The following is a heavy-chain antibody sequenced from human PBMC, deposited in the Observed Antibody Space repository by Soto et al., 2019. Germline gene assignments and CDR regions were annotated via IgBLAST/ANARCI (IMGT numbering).Heavy chain of an antibody. D-gene: IGHD5-12*01. CDR2: INPSGGST. Sequence: QVQLVQSGAEVKKPGASVKVSCKASGYTFTSYYMHWVRQAPGQGLEWMGIINPSGGSTSYAQKFQGRGTMTRDTSTSTVYMELSSLRSEDTAVYYCARDGSEGGMAVWGQGTTVTVSS. CDR1: GYTFTSYY. J-gene: IGHJ6*02. CDR3: ARDGSEGGMAV. V-gene: IGHV1-46*01.